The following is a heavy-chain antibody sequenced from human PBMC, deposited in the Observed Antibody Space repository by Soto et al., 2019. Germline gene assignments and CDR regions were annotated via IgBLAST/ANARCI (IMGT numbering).Heavy chain of an antibody. CDR3: AVWFYSDTSGYKGYYFDY. V-gene: IGHV5-51*01. J-gene: IGHJ4*02. CDR1: GYSFTDYW. CDR2: IYPGGSDT. D-gene: IGHD3-22*01. Sequence: LGESLKISCKGSGYSFTDYWIGWVRQMPGKGLEWMGIIYPGGSDTRYGPSFQGQVTISADKSISTAYLRWSSLKASDTAMYYCAVWFYSDTSGYKGYYFDYWGRGTLVTVSS.